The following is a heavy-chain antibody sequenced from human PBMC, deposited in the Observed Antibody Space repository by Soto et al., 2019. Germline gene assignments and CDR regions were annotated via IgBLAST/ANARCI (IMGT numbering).Heavy chain of an antibody. Sequence: SETLSLTCAVSGDSINSIYWWAWIRQPPGKWLEWVASIYHSGTTFYNPSLTSRATISVDTSKNEFSLKLSSVTAADTAVYYCARTFVLTDAFDIWGRGTMVTVSS. V-gene: IGHV4-38-2*01. CDR1: GDSINSIYW. CDR2: IYHSGTT. D-gene: IGHD2-15*01. CDR3: ARTFVLTDAFDI. J-gene: IGHJ3*02.